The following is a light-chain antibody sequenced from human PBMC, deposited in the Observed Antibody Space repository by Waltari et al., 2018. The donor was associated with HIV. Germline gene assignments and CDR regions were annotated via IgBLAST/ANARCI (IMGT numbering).Light chain of an antibody. Sequence: QSALTHPASVSGSPGQSITISCTGTSSDVGGSNHVSRYHQPPGPAPHPMLFRYQQPPGPAPQLIIFGVSNRPSGFSNRFSGSKAGNTASLTISGLQAEDEADYYGSSYTRSNTLGVFGTGTKVTVL. J-gene: IGLJ1*01. CDR2: GVS. V-gene: IGLV2-14*03. CDR3: SSYTRSNTLGV. CDR1: SSDVGGSNH.